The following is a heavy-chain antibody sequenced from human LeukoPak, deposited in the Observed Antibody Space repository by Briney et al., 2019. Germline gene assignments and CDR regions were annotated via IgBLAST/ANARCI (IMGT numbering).Heavy chain of an antibody. CDR1: GGSISSSSYY. CDR2: IYYSGST. CDR3: VRSSSWILNWFDP. J-gene: IGHJ5*02. V-gene: IGHV4-39*07. Sequence: SETLSLTCTVSGGSISSSSYYWGWIRQPPGKGLEWIGSIYYSGSTYYNPSLKSRVTISVDTSKNQFSLKLSSVTAADTAVYYCVRSSSWILNWFDPWGQGTLVTVSS. D-gene: IGHD6-13*01.